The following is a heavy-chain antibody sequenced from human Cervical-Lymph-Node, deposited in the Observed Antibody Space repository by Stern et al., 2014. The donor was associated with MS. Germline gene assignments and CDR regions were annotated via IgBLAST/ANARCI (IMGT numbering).Heavy chain of an antibody. CDR2: LIIIFDTA. CDR3: ARASERSGYYPDYFQY. D-gene: IGHD3-22*01. J-gene: IGHJ1*01. Sequence: QVQLVQSGPEVKKPGSSVKGSCKASGGTFSNYAISWVRQAPGQGLEWMGGLIIIFDTANYAQKFQGRVTISADESTSTAYMELSSLRSEDTAVYYCARASERSGYYPDYFQYWGQGTPVTVSS. CDR1: GGTFSNYA. V-gene: IGHV1-69*01.